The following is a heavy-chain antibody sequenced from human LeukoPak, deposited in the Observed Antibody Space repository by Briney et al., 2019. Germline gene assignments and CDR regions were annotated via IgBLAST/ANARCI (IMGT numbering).Heavy chain of an antibody. CDR1: GYTFTSYG. CDR3: ARSPSGKYYDILTGYHPLDY. J-gene: IGHJ4*02. CDR2: ISAYNGNT. D-gene: IGHD3-9*01. V-gene: IGHV1-18*01. Sequence: GASVKVSCKASGYTFTSYGISWVRQAPGQGLEWMGWISAYNGNTNYAQKLQGRVTMTTDTSMSTAYMELRSLRSDDTAVYYCARSPSGKYYDILTGYHPLDYWGQGTLVTVSS.